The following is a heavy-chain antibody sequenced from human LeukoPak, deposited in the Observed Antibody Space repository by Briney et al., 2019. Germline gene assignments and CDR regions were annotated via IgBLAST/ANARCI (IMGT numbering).Heavy chain of an antibody. CDR3: AKDLFGVCCSGCRSFDY. V-gene: IGHV3-23*01. J-gene: IGHJ4*02. CDR2: ISGSGGST. D-gene: IGHD6-19*01. CDR1: GFTFSSYA. Sequence: GGSLRLSCAASGFTFSSYAMSWVRQAPGKGLEWVSAISGSGGSTYYADSVKGRFTISRDNSKNMLYLQMNSLRAEDTAVYYCAKDLFGVCCSGCRSFDYWGQGTLVTVSS.